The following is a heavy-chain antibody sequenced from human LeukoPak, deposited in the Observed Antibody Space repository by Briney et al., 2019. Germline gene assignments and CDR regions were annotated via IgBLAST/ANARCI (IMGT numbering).Heavy chain of an antibody. D-gene: IGHD7-27*01. CDR2: IYYSGFT. J-gene: IGHJ5*02. Sequence: PSETLSLTCSVSGGSISSINYSWDWIRQPPGKGLEWIGNIYYSGFTNYSPSLKSRVTIAADTSKNELSLKLSSVTAADTAVYYCASDGRAGDPDNWFDPWGQGTLVTVSS. V-gene: IGHV4-39*01. CDR3: ASDGRAGDPDNWFDP. CDR1: GGSISSINYS.